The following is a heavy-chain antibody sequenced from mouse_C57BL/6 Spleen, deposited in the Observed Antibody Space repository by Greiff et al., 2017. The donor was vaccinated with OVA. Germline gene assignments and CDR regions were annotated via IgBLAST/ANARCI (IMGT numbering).Heavy chain of an antibody. D-gene: IGHD2-4*01. V-gene: IGHV5-9*01. CDR1: GFTFSSYT. CDR2: ISGGGGNT. Sequence: EVMLVESGGGLVKPGGSLKLSCAASGFTFSSYTMSWVRQTPEKRLEWVANISGGGGNTYYPDSVKGRFTISRDNAKNTLYLQMSSLRSEDTALYYCARQGDYDEGGYAMDYWGQGTSVTVSS. CDR3: ARQGDYDEGGYAMDY. J-gene: IGHJ4*01.